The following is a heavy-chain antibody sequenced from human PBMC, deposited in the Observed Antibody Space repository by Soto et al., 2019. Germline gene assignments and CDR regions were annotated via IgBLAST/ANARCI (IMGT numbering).Heavy chain of an antibody. V-gene: IGHV3-30*18. J-gene: IGHJ3*02. CDR3: AKDGTEDAFDI. D-gene: IGHD1-26*01. CDR2: ISYDGSNK. Sequence: QVQLVESGGGVVQPGRSLRLSCAASGFTFSSYGMHWVRQAPGKGLEWVAVISYDGSNKYYADSVKGRFTISRDNSKNTRYLQMNSLRAEDTAVYYCAKDGTEDAFDIWGQGTMVTVSS. CDR1: GFTFSSYG.